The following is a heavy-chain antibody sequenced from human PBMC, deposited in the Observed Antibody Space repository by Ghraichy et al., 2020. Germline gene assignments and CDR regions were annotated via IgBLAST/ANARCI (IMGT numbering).Heavy chain of an antibody. J-gene: IGHJ6*02. CDR2: ISWNSGSI. Sequence: GGSLILSCAASGFTFDDYAMHWVRQAPGKGLEWVSGISWNSGSIGYADSVKGRFTISRDNAKNSLYLQMNSLRAEDTALYYCAKAPLSGYYYYGMDVWGQGTTVTVSS. CDR1: GFTFDDYA. CDR3: AKAPLSGYYYYGMDV. V-gene: IGHV3-9*01.